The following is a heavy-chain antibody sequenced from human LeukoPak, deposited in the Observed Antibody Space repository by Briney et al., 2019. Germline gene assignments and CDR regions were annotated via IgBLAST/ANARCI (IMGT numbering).Heavy chain of an antibody. CDR3: ARTADIVATIGYYYYYMDV. V-gene: IGHV4-61*02. Sequence: SSETLSLTCTVSSGSISSGDYYWSWIRQPAGKGLEWIGRIYTSGSTNYNPSLKSRVTISVDTSKNQFSLKLSSVTAADTAVYYCARTADIVATIGYYYYYMDVWGKGTTVTVSS. J-gene: IGHJ6*03. CDR1: SGSISSGDYY. CDR2: IYTSGST. D-gene: IGHD5-12*01.